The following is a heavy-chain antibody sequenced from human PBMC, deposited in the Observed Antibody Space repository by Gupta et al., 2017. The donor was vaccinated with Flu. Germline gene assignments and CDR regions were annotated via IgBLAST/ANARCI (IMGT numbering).Heavy chain of an antibody. V-gene: IGHV4-34*01. CDR1: GGSFSGYY. CDR3: ARGRRGGWYDY. J-gene: IGHJ4*02. D-gene: IGHD6-19*01. CDR2: INHSGST. Sequence: QVQLQQWGAGLLKPSETLSLTCAVYGGSFSGYYWSWIRQPPGKGLEWIGEINHSGSTNYNPSLKSRVTISVDTSKNQFSLKLSSVTAADTAVYYCARGRRGGWYDYWGQGTLVTVS.